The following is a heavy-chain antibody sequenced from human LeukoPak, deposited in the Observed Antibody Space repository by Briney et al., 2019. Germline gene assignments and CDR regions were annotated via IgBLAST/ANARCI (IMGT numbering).Heavy chain of an antibody. V-gene: IGHV3-30-3*01. D-gene: IGHD3-22*01. CDR2: ISYDGSNK. J-gene: IGHJ4*02. Sequence: GGSLRLSCAASGFTFSSYAMHWVRQAPGKGLEWVAVISYDGSNKYYADSVKGRFTISRDNSKNTLYLQMNSLRAEDTAVYYCAREARGYYYAPFDYWGRGTLVTVSS. CDR1: GFTFSSYA. CDR3: AREARGYYYAPFDY.